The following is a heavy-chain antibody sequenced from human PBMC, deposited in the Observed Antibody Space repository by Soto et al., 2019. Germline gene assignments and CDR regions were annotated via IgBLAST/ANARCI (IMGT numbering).Heavy chain of an antibody. CDR1: GYTFTSYD. CDR2: MNPNSGNT. J-gene: IGHJ4*02. D-gene: IGHD6-19*01. V-gene: IGHV1-8*01. Sequence: QVQLVQSGAEVKKPGASVKVSCKSSGYTFTSYDINWVRQATGQGLKWMGWMNPNSGNTGYAQKFQGRVTMTRNTSISTTYIELSSLKSEDTAVYYCASSGSGWYLYWGQGTLVTVSS. CDR3: ASSGSGWYLY.